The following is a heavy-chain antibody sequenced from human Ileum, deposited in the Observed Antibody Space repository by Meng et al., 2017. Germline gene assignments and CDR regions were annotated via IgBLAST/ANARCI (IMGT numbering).Heavy chain of an antibody. J-gene: IGHJ4*02. D-gene: IGHD5-12*01. Sequence: QVQLVQSGAEVKKPGASVTFSCKASGYTFTDSGISWVRQAPGQRLQWLGWVSGYSGQSHYAQRVQDRVAMTTDTSTNTAYMELRSLRSDDTAVYYCAKDSVATATQFDSWGQGTLVTVSS. CDR3: AKDSVATATQFDS. CDR1: GYTFTDSG. CDR2: VSGYSGQS. V-gene: IGHV1-18*01.